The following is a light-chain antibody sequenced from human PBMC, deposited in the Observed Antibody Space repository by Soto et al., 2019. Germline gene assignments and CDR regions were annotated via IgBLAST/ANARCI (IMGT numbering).Light chain of an antibody. CDR3: CSYAGRSTWDVV. Sequence: QSALTQPASVSGSPGQSITISCTGTSSDVGGYNYVSWYQQHPGKAPKLMIYEVSNRPSGVSNRFSGSKSGNTASLTISGVQAEDEADYYCCSYAGRSTWDVVFGGGTKLTVL. CDR2: EVS. CDR1: SSDVGGYNY. J-gene: IGLJ2*01. V-gene: IGLV2-14*01.